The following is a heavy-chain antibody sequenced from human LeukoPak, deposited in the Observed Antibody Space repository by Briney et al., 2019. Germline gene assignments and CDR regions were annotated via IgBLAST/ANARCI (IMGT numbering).Heavy chain of an antibody. Sequence: ASVKVSCKASGYTFTGYYIHWVRQAPGQGLEWMGWINPNSGGTNYAQKFQGRVTMTRDTSISTAYMELSRLRSDDTAVYYCARVQINDYVWGSYRTFDYWGQGTLVTVSS. CDR2: INPNSGGT. J-gene: IGHJ4*02. D-gene: IGHD3-16*02. CDR3: ARVQINDYVWGSYRTFDY. CDR1: GYTFTGYY. V-gene: IGHV1-2*02.